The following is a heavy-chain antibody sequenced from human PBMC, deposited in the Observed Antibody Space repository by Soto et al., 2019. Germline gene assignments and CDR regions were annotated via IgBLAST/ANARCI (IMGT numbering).Heavy chain of an antibody. V-gene: IGHV4-34*01. J-gene: IGHJ4*02. CDR3: ARPGYSSGWYRFDY. Sequence: NPSETLSLTCAVYGGSFSGYYWSWIRQPPGKGLEWIGEINHSGSTNYNPSLKSRVTISVDTSKNQFSLKLSSVTAADTAVYYCARPGYSSGWYRFDYWGQGTLVTVSS. CDR1: GGSFSGYY. CDR2: INHSGST. D-gene: IGHD6-19*01.